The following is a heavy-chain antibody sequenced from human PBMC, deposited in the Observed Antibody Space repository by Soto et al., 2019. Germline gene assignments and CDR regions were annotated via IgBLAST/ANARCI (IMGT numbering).Heavy chain of an antibody. V-gene: IGHV1-69*01. CDR3: ARLGHPGP. CDR1: GGSLRNSV. J-gene: IGHJ5*02. CDR2: VIPILGTA. Sequence: QVQLVQSGAEVKKPGSSVKVSCTASGGSLRNSVISWVRQAPAQRLEWMGGVIPILGTANYAQKFQGSVTMTADEATSTAYMDLSSLSPADTAVYYCARLGHPGPWGPGTLVIVSS.